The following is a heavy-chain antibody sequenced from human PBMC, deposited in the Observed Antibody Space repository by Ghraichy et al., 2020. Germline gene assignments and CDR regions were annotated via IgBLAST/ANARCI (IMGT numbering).Heavy chain of an antibody. CDR3: ARVMVRGLYYFDY. J-gene: IGHJ4*02. V-gene: IGHV1-69*06. CDR1: GGTFSSYA. Sequence: SVKVSCKASGGTFSSYAISWVRQAPGQGLEWMGGIIPIFGTANYAQKFQGRVTITADKSTSTAYMELSSLRSEDTAVYYCARVMVRGLYYFDYWGQGTLVTVSS. CDR2: IIPIFGTA. D-gene: IGHD3-10*01.